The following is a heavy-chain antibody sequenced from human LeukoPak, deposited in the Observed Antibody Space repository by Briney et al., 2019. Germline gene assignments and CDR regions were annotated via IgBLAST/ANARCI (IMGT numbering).Heavy chain of an antibody. CDR1: GYTFTSYG. J-gene: IGHJ6*02. V-gene: IGHV1-18*01. CDR3: ARVHYCSGGSCYFPYYYYYYGMDV. D-gene: IGHD2-15*01. CDR2: ISAYNGNT. Sequence: ASVKVSCKASGYTFTSYGISWVRQAPGQGLEGMGWISAYNGNTNYAQKLQGRVTMTTATSTSTAYLELRRLRSDDTAVYYCARVHYCSGGSCYFPYYYYYYGMDVWGQGTTVTVSS.